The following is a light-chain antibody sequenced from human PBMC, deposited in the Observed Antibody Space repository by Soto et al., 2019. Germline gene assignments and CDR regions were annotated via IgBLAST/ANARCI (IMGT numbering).Light chain of an antibody. CDR3: TSYGGTNTLYM. V-gene: IGLV2-8*01. Sequence: QSALTQPPSASGSPGQSVTISCTGTSSDVGGYDYVSWYQQHPGKAPKLMIYEVTIRPSGVSDRFSGSKSGNTASLTVSGLRAEDEADYYCTSYGGTNTLYMFGPGTKVTVL. CDR2: EVT. CDR1: SSDVGGYDY. J-gene: IGLJ1*01.